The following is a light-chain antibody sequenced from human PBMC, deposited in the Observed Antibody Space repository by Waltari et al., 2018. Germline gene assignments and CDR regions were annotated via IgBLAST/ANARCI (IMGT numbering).Light chain of an antibody. CDR3: SSYSGSNNLGV. CDR1: SSDVGGDNN. CDR2: EVN. J-gene: IGLJ2*01. V-gene: IGLV2-8*01. Sequence: QSALTQPPSASGAPGQSVTISCTGTSSDVGGDNNVSWYQQPPGKPPKLIISEVNKPPSGVPDRFSGSKSGNTASLTVSGLQADDEADYYCSSYSGSNNLGVFGGGTKLTVL.